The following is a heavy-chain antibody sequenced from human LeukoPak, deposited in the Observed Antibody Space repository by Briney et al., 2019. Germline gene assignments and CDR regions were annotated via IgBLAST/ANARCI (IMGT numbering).Heavy chain of an antibody. Sequence: GGSLRLPCVVSGFSFSRMSWVRQAPGKGLEWVSAISAGGDIAFYSDSVRGRFTISRDNSKETLYLQMNSLRAEDTALYYCAKSLFTSAHGSGRAFDIWGQGTMVTVSS. CDR2: ISAGGDIA. CDR1: GFSFSR. CDR3: AKSLFTSAHGSGRAFDI. V-gene: IGHV3-23*01. D-gene: IGHD3-10*01. J-gene: IGHJ3*02.